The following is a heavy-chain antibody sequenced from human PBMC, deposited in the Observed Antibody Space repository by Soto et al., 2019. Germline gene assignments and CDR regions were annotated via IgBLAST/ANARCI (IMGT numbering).Heavy chain of an antibody. D-gene: IGHD3-22*01. CDR3: ARERYYHDSSGSRMYYFDY. J-gene: IGHJ4*02. Sequence: SETLSLTCTVYGGSISSYYWSWIRQPPGKGLERIGYIYYSGSTNYNPSLKSRVTISVDTSKNQFSLKLSSVTAADTAVYYCARERYYHDSSGSRMYYFDYWGQGTRVTVS. CDR1: GGSISSYY. CDR2: IYYSGST. V-gene: IGHV4-59*01.